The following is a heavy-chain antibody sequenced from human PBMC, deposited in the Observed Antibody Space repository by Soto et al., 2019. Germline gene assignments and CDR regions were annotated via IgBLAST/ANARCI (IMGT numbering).Heavy chain of an antibody. CDR3: ARPGYGDLHYFDY. V-gene: IGHV5-51*01. CDR1: GYSFTNYW. J-gene: IGHJ4*02. D-gene: IGHD4-17*01. CDR2: IYPGDSDT. Sequence: GESLKISCKGSGYSFTNYWIGWVRQMPGKGLEWMGIIYPGDSDTRYSPSFQGQVTISADKSISTAYLQWSSLKASDTARYYCARPGYGDLHYFDYWGQGTLVTVSS.